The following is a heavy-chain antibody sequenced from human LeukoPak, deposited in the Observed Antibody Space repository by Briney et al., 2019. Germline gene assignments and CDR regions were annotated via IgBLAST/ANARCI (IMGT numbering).Heavy chain of an antibody. V-gene: IGHV1-18*01. J-gene: IGHJ3*02. CDR1: GYTFTSYG. CDR2: ISAYNGNT. D-gene: IGHD3-3*01. CDR3: AREQASTYYDFWSGERHDAFDI. Sequence: GASVKVSCKASGYTFTSYGISWVRQAPGQGLEWMGWISAYNGNTNYAQKLQGRVTMTTDTSTSTAYMELRSLRSDDTAVYYCAREQASTYYDFWSGERHDAFDIWGQGTMVTVSS.